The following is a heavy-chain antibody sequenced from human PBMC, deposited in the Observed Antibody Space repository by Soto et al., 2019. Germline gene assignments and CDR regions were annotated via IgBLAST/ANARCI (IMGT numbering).Heavy chain of an antibody. CDR2: INPNSGGT. D-gene: IGHD2-21*02. CDR3: ARSFIVVVTAIHY. V-gene: IGHV1-2*02. Sequence: ASVKFSCKASGYTFTGYYMHWVRQAPGQGLEWMGWINPNSGGTNYAQKFQGRVTMTRDTSISTAYMELSRLRSDDTAVYYCARSFIVVVTAIHYWGQGTLVTV. J-gene: IGHJ4*02. CDR1: GYTFTGYY.